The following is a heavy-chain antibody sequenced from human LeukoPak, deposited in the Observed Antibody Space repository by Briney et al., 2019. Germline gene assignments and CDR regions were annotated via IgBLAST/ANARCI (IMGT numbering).Heavy chain of an antibody. V-gene: IGHV3-30*18. CDR3: AKLGYDSRAN. J-gene: IGHJ4*02. Sequence: GGSLRLSCAASGFTFSSYGMHWVRQAPGKGLEWVAVISYDGSNKYYADSVKGRFTIPRDNSKNTLYLQMNSLRAEDTAVYYCAKLGYDSRANWGQGTLVTVSS. D-gene: IGHD3-22*01. CDR2: ISYDGSNK. CDR1: GFTFSSYG.